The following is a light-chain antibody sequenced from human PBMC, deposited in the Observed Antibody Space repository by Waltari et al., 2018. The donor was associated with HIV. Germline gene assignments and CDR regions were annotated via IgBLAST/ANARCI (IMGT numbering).Light chain of an antibody. CDR1: SSDVGGYNY. CDR2: EVS. Sequence: QSALTQPASVSGSPGQSITPPCTGPSSDVGGYNYVSWYQQHPGKAPKLMIDEVSNRPSGVSNRFSGSKSGNTASLTISGLQAEDEADYYCSSYTSSSTLVFGGGTKLTVL. J-gene: IGLJ2*01. V-gene: IGLV2-14*01. CDR3: SSYTSSSTLV.